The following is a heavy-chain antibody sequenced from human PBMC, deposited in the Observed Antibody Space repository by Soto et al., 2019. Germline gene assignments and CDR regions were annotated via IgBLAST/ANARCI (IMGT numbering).Heavy chain of an antibody. J-gene: IGHJ4*02. Sequence: GGSLRLSCAASGFTFSSYAMSWVRQAPGKGLEWVSAISGSGGSTYYADSVKGRFTISRDNSKNTLYLQMNSLRAEDTAVYYCAKAPYYDFWSGYYTPTFDYWGQGTLVTVSS. V-gene: IGHV3-23*01. CDR3: AKAPYYDFWSGYYTPTFDY. D-gene: IGHD3-3*01. CDR1: GFTFSSYA. CDR2: ISGSGGST.